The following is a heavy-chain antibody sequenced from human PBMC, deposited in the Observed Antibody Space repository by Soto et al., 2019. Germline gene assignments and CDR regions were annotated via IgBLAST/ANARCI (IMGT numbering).Heavy chain of an antibody. V-gene: IGHV3-11*06. Sequence: QIQLVESGGGLAKPGGSLRLSCEVSGFTFSDFYMSWIRQAPGKGLEWLSYISPNSNYRQYAESVKGRHTISRDNAKNSLSLQMNSLRVEDTAVYYCVRGGGGGQFDSWGQGTLVTVSS. CDR2: ISPNSNYR. J-gene: IGHJ4*02. D-gene: IGHD2-21*01. CDR3: VRGGGGGQFDS. CDR1: GFTFSDFY.